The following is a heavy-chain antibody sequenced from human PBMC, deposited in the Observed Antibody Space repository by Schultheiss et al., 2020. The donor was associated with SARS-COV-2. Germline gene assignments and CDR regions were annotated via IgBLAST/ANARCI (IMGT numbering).Heavy chain of an antibody. CDR1: GYSISSGYY. CDR3: ARLSGLASYFDY. D-gene: IGHD6-19*01. V-gene: IGHV4-38-2*01. Sequence: SQTLSLTCAVSGYSISSGYYWSWIRQPPGKGLEWIGTVYHSGSAYYNPSLKSRVTISVDTSKNQFSLTLTTVTAADTAVYYCARLSGLASYFDYWGQGTLVTVSS. J-gene: IGHJ4*02. CDR2: VYHSGSA.